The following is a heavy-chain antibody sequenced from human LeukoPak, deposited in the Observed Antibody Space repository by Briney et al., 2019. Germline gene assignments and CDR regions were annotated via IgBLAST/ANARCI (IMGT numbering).Heavy chain of an antibody. CDR1: GFTFSSYA. D-gene: IGHD3-22*01. V-gene: IGHV3-30-3*01. J-gene: IGHJ4*02. Sequence: GGSLRLSCAASGFTFSSYAMHWVRQAPGKGLEWVAVISYDGSNKYYADSVKGRFTISRDNSKNTLYLQMNSPRAEDTAVYYCARDSYDSSGYYPLFDYWGQGTLVTVSS. CDR3: ARDSYDSSGYYPLFDY. CDR2: ISYDGSNK.